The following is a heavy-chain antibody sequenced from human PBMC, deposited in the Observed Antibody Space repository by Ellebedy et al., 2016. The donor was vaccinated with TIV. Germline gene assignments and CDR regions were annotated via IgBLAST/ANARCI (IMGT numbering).Heavy chain of an antibody. CDR3: AKDRVATYYYDSSGYYYFDY. D-gene: IGHD3-22*01. CDR2: ISGSGGST. Sequence: GGSLRLSCAASGFTVSSNYMTWVRQAPGKGLEWVSLISGSGGSTYYADSVKGRFTISRDNSKNTLYLQMNSLRAEDTAVYYCAKDRVATYYYDSSGYYYFDYWGQGTLVTVSS. J-gene: IGHJ4*02. CDR1: GFTVSSNY. V-gene: IGHV3-23*01.